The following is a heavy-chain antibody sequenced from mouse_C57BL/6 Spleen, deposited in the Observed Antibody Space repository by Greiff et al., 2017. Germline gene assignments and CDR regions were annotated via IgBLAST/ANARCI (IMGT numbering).Heavy chain of an antibody. Sequence: VQLKQSGRELVKPGASVKISCTASGYSFTGYYMNWVKQSPEKSLEWIGEINPSTGGTTYDQKLKAKATLTVDKSSSTAYMQLKSLTSEDSAVYYCARWGVGRDFDVWGTGATVTVSS. CDR3: ARWGVGRDFDV. CDR2: INPSTGGT. CDR1: GYSFTGYY. J-gene: IGHJ1*03. D-gene: IGHD1-1*01. V-gene: IGHV1-42*01.